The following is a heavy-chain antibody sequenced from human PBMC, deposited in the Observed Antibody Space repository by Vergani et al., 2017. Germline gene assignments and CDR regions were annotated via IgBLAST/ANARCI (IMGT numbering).Heavy chain of an antibody. Sequence: EVQLVQSGAEVKKPGATMKISCKVSGYTFTDHYMHWVKQAPGKGLEWMGLVDPEDGETIYAGKFKGRVTIAADTSTDKANLELSSLTSEDTAVYYCATPQTGTTGGMEVWGQGTTVIVSS. V-gene: IGHV1-69-2*01. D-gene: IGHD4-17*01. CDR1: GYTFTDHY. J-gene: IGHJ6*02. CDR2: VDPEDGET. CDR3: ATPQTGTTGGMEV.